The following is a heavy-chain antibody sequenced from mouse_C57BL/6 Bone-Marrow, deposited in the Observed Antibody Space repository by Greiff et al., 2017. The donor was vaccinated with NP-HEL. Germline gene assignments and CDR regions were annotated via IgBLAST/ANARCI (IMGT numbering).Heavy chain of an antibody. Sequence: VQLQQSGPELVKPGDSVKISCEASGYSFTGYFMNWVMQSHGKSLEWIGRINPYNGDTFYNQKFKGKATLTVDKSSSTAHMELRSLTSEDSAVYYCARDGYYGSRDYWGQGTTLTVSS. CDR1: GYSFTGYF. CDR2: INPYNGDT. V-gene: IGHV1-20*01. D-gene: IGHD1-1*01. CDR3: ARDGYYGSRDY. J-gene: IGHJ2*01.